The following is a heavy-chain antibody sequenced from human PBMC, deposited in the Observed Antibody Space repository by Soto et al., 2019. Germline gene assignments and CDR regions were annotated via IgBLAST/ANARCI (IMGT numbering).Heavy chain of an antibody. CDR2: TYYRSKWYN. CDR1: GDSVSSNSAA. D-gene: IGHD5-12*01. V-gene: IGHV6-1*01. CDR3: ARDLASGYDILDAFDI. Sequence: SQTLSLTCAISGDSVSSNSAAWNWIRQSPSRGLEWLGRTYYRSKWYNDYAVSVKGRITINPDTSKNQFSLQLNSVTPEDTAVYYCARDLASGYDILDAFDIWGQGTMVTVSS. J-gene: IGHJ3*02.